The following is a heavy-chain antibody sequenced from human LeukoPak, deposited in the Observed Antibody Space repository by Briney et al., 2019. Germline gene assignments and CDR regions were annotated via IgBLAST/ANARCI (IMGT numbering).Heavy chain of an antibody. D-gene: IGHD3-9*01. CDR2: MYYTGST. CDR1: GDSISSYY. V-gene: IGHV4-59*01. Sequence: SETLSLTCTVSGDSISSYYWSWIRQPPGKGLEWIGYMYYTGSTNYNPSLKSRVTISVDTSKNQFSPKLSSVTAADTAVYYCAKQTGRYDILTGHYYYYMDVWGKGTTVTISS. J-gene: IGHJ6*03. CDR3: AKQTGRYDILTGHYYYYMDV.